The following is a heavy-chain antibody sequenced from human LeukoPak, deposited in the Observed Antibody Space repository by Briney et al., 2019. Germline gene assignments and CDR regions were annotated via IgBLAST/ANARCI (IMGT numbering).Heavy chain of an antibody. CDR1: GFTFSDYY. J-gene: IGHJ4*02. V-gene: IGHV3-11*06. D-gene: IGHD6-13*01. CDR3: ARGPYSSNWYVDY. Sequence: PGGSLRLSCAASGFTFSDYYMTWIRQAPGKGLEWVSYISSTGSYSDYVESVKGRFTISRDTAKNSVYLQMNSLRAEDTAVYYCARGPYSSNWYVDYWGQGTLVTVAS. CDR2: ISSTGSYS.